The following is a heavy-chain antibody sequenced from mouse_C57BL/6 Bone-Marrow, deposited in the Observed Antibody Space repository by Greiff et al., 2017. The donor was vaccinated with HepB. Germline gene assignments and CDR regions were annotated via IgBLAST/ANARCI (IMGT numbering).Heavy chain of an antibody. CDR3: ANFYYFDY. CDR2: INPSSGYT. CDR1: GYTFTSYT. Sequence: VQPQQSGAELARPGASVKMSCKASGYTFTSYTMHWVKQRPGQGLEWIGYINPSSGYTKYNQKFKDKATLTADKSSSTAYMQLSSLTSEDSAVYYCANFYYFDYWGQGTTLTVSS. V-gene: IGHV1-4*01. J-gene: IGHJ2*01.